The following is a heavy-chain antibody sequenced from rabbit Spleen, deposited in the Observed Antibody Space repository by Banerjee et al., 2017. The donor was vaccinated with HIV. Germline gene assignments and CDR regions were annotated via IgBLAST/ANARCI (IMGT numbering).Heavy chain of an antibody. J-gene: IGHJ3*01. CDR1: GFSFSSSYY. D-gene: IGHD4-1*01. Sequence: QSLEESGGDLVKPGASLTLTCTASGFSFSSSYYMCWVRQAPGKGLEWIGYIDLVVGSTYYANWVNGRFTISSHNAQNTLYLQLNSLTVADTATYFCVRDLTGVIGWNFGLWGQGTLVTVS. CDR3: VRDLTGVIGWNFGL. V-gene: IGHV1S40*01. CDR2: IDLVVGST.